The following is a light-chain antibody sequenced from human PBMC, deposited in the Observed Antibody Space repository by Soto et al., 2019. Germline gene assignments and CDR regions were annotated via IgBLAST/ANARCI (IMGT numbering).Light chain of an antibody. CDR3: SSYTSRSTRLYV. CDR2: DVS. CDR1: SSDVGCYNY. J-gene: IGLJ1*01. Sequence: QSALTPPASVSGSPGQSSTIACTGTSSDVGCYNYVSWYQQPTGNAPKRMIYDVSNRPSGVSNRFSGSKYGHTASLTISGLQAEDEADYYCSSYTSRSTRLYVFGTGTKVTV. V-gene: IGLV2-14*01.